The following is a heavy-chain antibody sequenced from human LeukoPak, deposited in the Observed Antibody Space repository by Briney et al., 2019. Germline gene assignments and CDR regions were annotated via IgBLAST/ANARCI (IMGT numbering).Heavy chain of an antibody. Sequence: SETLSLTCAVYGGSFSGYYWSWIRQPPGKGLEWIGEIYHSGNTNYNPSLKSRVTISVDTSKNQFSLKLSSVTAADTAVYYCARDAIAAAGTQLPCYYYYMDVWGKGTTVTISS. J-gene: IGHJ6*03. CDR3: ARDAIAAAGTQLPCYYYYMDV. V-gene: IGHV4-34*01. CDR2: IYHSGNT. D-gene: IGHD6-13*01. CDR1: GGSFSGYY.